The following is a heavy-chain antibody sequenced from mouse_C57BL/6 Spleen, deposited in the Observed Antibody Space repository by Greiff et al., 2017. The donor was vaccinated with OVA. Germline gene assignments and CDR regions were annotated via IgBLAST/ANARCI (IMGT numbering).Heavy chain of an antibody. D-gene: IGHD4-1*01. CDR1: GYAFSSSW. Sequence: VQLQQSGPELVKPGASVKISCKASGYAFSSSWMNWVKQRPGKGLEWIGRIYPGDGDTNYNGKFKGKATLTADKSSSTAYMQLSSLTSEDSAVYFCARSTLGHWYFDVWGTGTTVTVSS. CDR2: IYPGDGDT. V-gene: IGHV1-82*01. J-gene: IGHJ1*03. CDR3: ARSTLGHWYFDV.